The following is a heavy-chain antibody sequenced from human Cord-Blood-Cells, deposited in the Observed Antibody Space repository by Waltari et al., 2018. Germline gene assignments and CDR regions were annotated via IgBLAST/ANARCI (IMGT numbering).Heavy chain of an antibody. J-gene: IGHJ3*02. CDR3: AKGYDFWSGPTDAFDI. CDR2: IRGSGGST. Sequence: EVQLLESGGGLVQPGGSLRLSCAASGFTFSSYAMSWVRPAPGKGLEWVSAIRGSGGSTYYADSVKGRFTISRDNSKNTLYLQMNSLRAEDTAVYYCAKGYDFWSGPTDAFDIWGQGTMVTVSS. D-gene: IGHD3-3*01. V-gene: IGHV3-23*01. CDR1: GFTFSSYA.